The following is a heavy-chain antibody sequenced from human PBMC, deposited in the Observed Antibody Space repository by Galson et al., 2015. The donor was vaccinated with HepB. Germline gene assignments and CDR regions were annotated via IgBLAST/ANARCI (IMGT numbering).Heavy chain of an antibody. V-gene: IGHV3-64*01. CDR3: ARALVGATPRGAFDI. CDR2: ISSNGGST. Sequence: SLRLSCAASGFTFTSYAMHWVRQAPGKGLEYVSAISSNGGSTYYANSVKDRFTISRDTSKNTLYLQMDSLRAEDMAVYYCARALVGATPRGAFDIWGQGTIVTVSS. D-gene: IGHD1-26*01. J-gene: IGHJ3*02. CDR1: GFTFTSYA.